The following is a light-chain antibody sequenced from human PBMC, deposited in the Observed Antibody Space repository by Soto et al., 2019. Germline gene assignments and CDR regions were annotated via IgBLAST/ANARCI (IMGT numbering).Light chain of an antibody. J-gene: IGLJ2*01. CDR1: SSNIGAGYD. V-gene: IGLV1-40*01. CDR2: GNS. CDR3: QSYDSSLSAYVV. Sequence: QSVLTQPPSVSGAPGQRVTISCTGRSSNIGAGYDLHWYQQLPGTAPKLLIYGNSNRPSGVPDRFSGSKSGTSASLAITGLQDEDEADYYCQSYDSSLSAYVVFGGGTKVTVL.